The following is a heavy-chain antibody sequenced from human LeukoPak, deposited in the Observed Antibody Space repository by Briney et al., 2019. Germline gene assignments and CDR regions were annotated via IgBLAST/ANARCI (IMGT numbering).Heavy chain of an antibody. Sequence: GRSLRLSCAASGFTFDEYAMHWVRQAPGKGLEWVSGISWNSGSIGYADSVKGRFTISRDNAKNSLYLQVGSLRAEDTAVYYCARDTRTFDYWGQGTLVTVSS. CDR1: GFTFDEYA. CDR3: ARDTRTFDY. V-gene: IGHV3-9*01. CDR2: ISWNSGSI. J-gene: IGHJ4*02.